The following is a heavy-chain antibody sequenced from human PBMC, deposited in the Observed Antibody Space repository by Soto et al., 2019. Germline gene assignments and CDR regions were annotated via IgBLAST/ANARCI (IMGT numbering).Heavy chain of an antibody. CDR3: ARVGDDSSGYYPTQDWFDP. CDR1: GGSISSGGYS. D-gene: IGHD3-22*01. V-gene: IGHV4-30-2*01. J-gene: IGHJ5*02. Sequence: PLSLTCAVSGGSISSGGYSWSWIRQPPGKGLEWIGYIYHSGSTYYNPSLKSRVTISVDTSKNQFSLKLSSVTAADTAVYYCARVGDDSSGYYPTQDWFDPWGQETLVTVSS. CDR2: IYHSGST.